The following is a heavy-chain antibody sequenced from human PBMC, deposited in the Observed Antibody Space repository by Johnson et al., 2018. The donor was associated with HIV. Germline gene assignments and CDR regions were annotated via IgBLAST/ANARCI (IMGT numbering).Heavy chain of an antibody. D-gene: IGHD2-8*01. CDR1: GFTFSNYD. Sequence: VQLVESGGGLVQPGGSLRLSCAASGFTFSNYDMHWVRQPTGKGLEWVSGIGTAGDTYYAVSVKGRFTISRGNAKNSLHLQMNSLRAGDTAVYYCATRDPTYRPGVFDIWGQGTMVTVSS. J-gene: IGHJ3*02. CDR2: IGTAGDT. V-gene: IGHV3-13*01. CDR3: ATRDPTYRPGVFDI.